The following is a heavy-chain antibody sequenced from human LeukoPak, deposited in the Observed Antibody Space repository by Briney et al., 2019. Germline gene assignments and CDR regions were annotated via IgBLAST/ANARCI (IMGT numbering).Heavy chain of an antibody. Sequence: GGSLRLSCVVSGFTFSTFTMNWVRQAPGKGLEWVSCISSSSSYIYYADSVKGRFTISRDNAKNSLYLQMNSLRAEDTAVYYCARVWTGQWRPHYYYMDVWGKGTTVTISS. V-gene: IGHV3-21*01. CDR1: GFTFSTFT. J-gene: IGHJ6*03. CDR2: ISSSSSYI. CDR3: ARVWTGQWRPHYYYMDV. D-gene: IGHD6-19*01.